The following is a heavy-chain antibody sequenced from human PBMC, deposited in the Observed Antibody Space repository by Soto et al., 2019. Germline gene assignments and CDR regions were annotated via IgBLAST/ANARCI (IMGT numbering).Heavy chain of an antibody. Sequence: EVKLVETGGGLIQPGGSLRLSCAASGFTVSSNYMNWVRQAPGKGLEWLSIIYSDGTTYYADSVKGRFTISRDNFKNTLYLQMNNLRAEDTAVYYCAILSNWGQGTLVTVSS. V-gene: IGHV3-53*02. CDR2: IYSDGTT. CDR3: AILSN. D-gene: IGHD6-6*01. J-gene: IGHJ4*02. CDR1: GFTVSSNY.